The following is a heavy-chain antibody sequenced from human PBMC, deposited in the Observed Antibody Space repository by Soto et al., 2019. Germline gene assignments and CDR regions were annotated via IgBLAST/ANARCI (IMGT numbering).Heavy chain of an antibody. CDR2: IKQDGSEK. CDR3: ARDSGRLSSSWADMDV. J-gene: IGHJ6*03. V-gene: IGHV3-7*01. D-gene: IGHD6-13*01. CDR1: GFTFSSYW. Sequence: GESLKISCAASGFTFSSYWMSWVRQAPGKGLEWVANIKQDGSEKYYVDSVKGRFTISRDNAKNSLYLQMNSLRAEDTAVYYCARDSGRLSSSWADMDVWGKGTTVTVSS.